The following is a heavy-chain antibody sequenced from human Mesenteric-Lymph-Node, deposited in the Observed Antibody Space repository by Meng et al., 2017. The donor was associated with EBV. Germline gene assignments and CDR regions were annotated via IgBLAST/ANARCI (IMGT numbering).Heavy chain of an antibody. CDR3: AIGAYHDITISYGS. CDR1: GDTLSELS. J-gene: IGHJ4*02. CDR2: FDPEDGEI. Sequence: QVQLVQYGAEVKKPGAAVTVSCKVSGDTLSELSMHWVRQALGKGLEWMGGFDPEDGEIIYAQKFQGRVTMTKDTSTETAYMELSSLTSEDTAVYFCAIGAYHDITISYGSWGQGSLGTVSS. D-gene: IGHD3-22*01. V-gene: IGHV1-24*01.